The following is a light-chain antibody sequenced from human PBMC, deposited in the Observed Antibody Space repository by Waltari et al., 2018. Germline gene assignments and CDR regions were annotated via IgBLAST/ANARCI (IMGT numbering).Light chain of an antibody. Sequence: QLTQSPSSLSASVGDRVTITCRASQDINTYLAGYQLKPGKAPKLLISTSSTLQTGVPSRFSGSGAGPDFTLTITSLQPEDLATYYCQQLNTYPYTFGQGTKLEIK. V-gene: IGKV1-9*01. CDR1: QDINTY. CDR2: TSS. CDR3: QQLNTYPYT. J-gene: IGKJ2*01.